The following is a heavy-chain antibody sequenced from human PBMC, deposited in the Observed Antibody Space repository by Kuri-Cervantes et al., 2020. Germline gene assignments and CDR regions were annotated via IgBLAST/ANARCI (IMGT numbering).Heavy chain of an antibody. CDR2: IKSKTDGGTT. V-gene: IGHV3-15*01. D-gene: IGHD2-2*01. J-gene: IGHJ3*02. Sequence: GESLKISCAASGFTFSNAWMSWVRQAPGKGLEWVGRIKSKTDGGTTDYAAPVKGRFTISRDDSKNTLYLQMNSLKTEDTAVYYCTTDVDQLLFHDAFDIWGQGTMVTVSS. CDR1: GFTFSNAW. CDR3: TTDVDQLLFHDAFDI.